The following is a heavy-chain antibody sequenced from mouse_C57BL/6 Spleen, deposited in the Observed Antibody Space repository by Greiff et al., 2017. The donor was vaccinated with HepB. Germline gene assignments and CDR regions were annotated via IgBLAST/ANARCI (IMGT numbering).Heavy chain of an antibody. J-gene: IGHJ4*01. CDR3: ARSIYYYGSKGNYYAMDY. V-gene: IGHV1-53*01. D-gene: IGHD1-1*01. CDR2: INPSNGGT. Sequence: VQLQQPGTELVKPGASVKLSCKASGYTFTSYWMHWVKQRPGQGLEWIGNINPSNGGTNYNEKFKSKATLTVDKSSSTAYMQLSSLTSEDSAVYYCARSIYYYGSKGNYYAMDYWGQGTSVTVSS. CDR1: GYTFTSYW.